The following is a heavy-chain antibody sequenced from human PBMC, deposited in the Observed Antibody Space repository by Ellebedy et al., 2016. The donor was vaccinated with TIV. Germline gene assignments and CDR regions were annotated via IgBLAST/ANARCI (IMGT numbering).Heavy chain of an antibody. CDR2: INTDGSTA. V-gene: IGHV3-74*01. CDR1: GFTVSGYW. D-gene: IGHD3-9*01. CDR3: ARESVRYFDWDY. Sequence: GGSLRLSCAASGFTVSGYWMHWVRQAPGKGLEWLSRINTDGSTASYADSVEGRFTISRDNARKTLYLQVDRLRAEDTAVYYCARESVRYFDWDYWGRGTLVTVSS. J-gene: IGHJ4*02.